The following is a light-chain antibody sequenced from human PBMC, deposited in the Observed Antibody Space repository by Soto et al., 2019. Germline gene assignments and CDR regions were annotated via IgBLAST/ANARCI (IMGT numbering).Light chain of an antibody. CDR1: QSVLYSPNNKNY. V-gene: IGKV4-1*01. J-gene: IGKJ1*01. Sequence: DIVMTQSPDSLAESLGERSTINCKSSQSVLYSPNNKNYLAWYQHKPAQPPKMLIYWASIRESGVPGRFSGSGSGPDFNLTTSSLQSEDVEVYYCQQYYNNSWSFGQGTKVDIK. CDR3: QQYYNNSWS. CDR2: WAS.